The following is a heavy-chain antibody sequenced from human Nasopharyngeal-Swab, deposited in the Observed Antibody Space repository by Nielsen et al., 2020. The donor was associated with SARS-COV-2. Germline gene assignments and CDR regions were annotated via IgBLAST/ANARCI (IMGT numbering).Heavy chain of an antibody. J-gene: IGHJ4*02. CDR2: ISGRASST. D-gene: IGHD6-19*01. CDR3: AKEVAVPGTPFDY. CDR1: GFTFSSYA. V-gene: IGHV3-23*01. Sequence: GGSLRLSCAASGFTFSSYAMSWVRQTPGKGLEWVSSISGRASSTYYADSVKGRFTISRDNSKNTLFLQMNSLRAEDTAVYYCAKEVAVPGTPFDYWGQGTLVTVSS.